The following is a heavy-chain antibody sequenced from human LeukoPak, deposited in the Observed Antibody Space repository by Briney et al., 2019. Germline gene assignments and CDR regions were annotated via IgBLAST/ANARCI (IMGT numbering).Heavy chain of an antibody. CDR2: IYYSGST. CDR1: GGSFSGYY. Sequence: SETLSLTCAVYGGSFSGYYWSWIRQPPGKGLEWIGYIYYSGSTNYNPSLKSRVTISVDTSKNQFSLKLSSVTAADTAVYYCARAGRDRRVGPWFDPWGQGTLVTVSS. CDR3: ARAGRDRRVGPWFDP. V-gene: IGHV4-59*01. D-gene: IGHD2-21*01. J-gene: IGHJ5*02.